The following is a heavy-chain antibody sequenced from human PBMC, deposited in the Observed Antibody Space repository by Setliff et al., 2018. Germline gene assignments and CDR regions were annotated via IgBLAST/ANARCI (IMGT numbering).Heavy chain of an antibody. Sequence: GESLKLSCAASGFIFSGSAVYWVRQASGRGLEWVGRIRSKADSYATAYAASVKARFTISRDDSKNTAYLQVNSLKTEDTAVYYCAITMTTGVDFFDYWGQGTLVTVSS. CDR1: GFIFSGSA. J-gene: IGHJ4*02. V-gene: IGHV3-73*01. CDR2: IRSKADSYAT. CDR3: AITMTTGVDFFDY. D-gene: IGHD4-17*01.